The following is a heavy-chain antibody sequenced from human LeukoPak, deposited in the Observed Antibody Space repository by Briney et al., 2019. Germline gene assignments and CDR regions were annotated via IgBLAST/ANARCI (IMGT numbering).Heavy chain of an antibody. Sequence: GESLKISCKGSGYSFTTYWIGWVRQMPGKGLEWMGIIYPGDSDTRYSPSFQGQVTISADKSISTAYLQWSSLKASDTAMYYCARKTYSSSSDYYFDYWGQGTLVTVSS. CDR1: GYSFTTYW. CDR2: IYPGDSDT. CDR3: ARKTYSSSSDYYFDY. J-gene: IGHJ4*02. D-gene: IGHD6-6*01. V-gene: IGHV5-51*01.